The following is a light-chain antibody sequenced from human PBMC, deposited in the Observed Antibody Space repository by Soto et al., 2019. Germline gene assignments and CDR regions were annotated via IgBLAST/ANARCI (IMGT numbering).Light chain of an antibody. Sequence: EIVLTQSPGTMSLSTGDTATLACRASQSGSCRYLAWYQQKPGQAPRLLISGACSRATGIPNRFSGSEAGTDFNLTISRLEPEEFAVYYCQQYGSSPPYTFGQGAKLEIK. CDR1: QSGSCRY. CDR3: QQYGSSPPYT. V-gene: IGKV3-20*01. CDR2: GAC. J-gene: IGKJ2*01.